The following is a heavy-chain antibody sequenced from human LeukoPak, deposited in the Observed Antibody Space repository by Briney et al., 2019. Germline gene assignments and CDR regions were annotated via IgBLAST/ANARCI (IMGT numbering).Heavy chain of an antibody. CDR3: ARFDFWSGYYYGY. Sequence: SGTLSLTCAVYGGSFSGYYWSWIRQPPGKGLEWIGEINHSGSTNYNPSLKSRVTISVDTSKNQFSLKLSSVTAADTAVYYCARFDFWSGYYYGYWGQGTLVTVSS. D-gene: IGHD3-3*01. J-gene: IGHJ4*02. V-gene: IGHV4-34*01. CDR1: GGSFSGYY. CDR2: INHSGST.